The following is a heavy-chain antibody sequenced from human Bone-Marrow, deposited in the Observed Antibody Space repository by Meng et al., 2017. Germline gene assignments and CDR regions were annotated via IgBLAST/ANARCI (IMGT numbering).Heavy chain of an antibody. Sequence: QVSLVEVGGGWVPAGSSLKSSCAASGFTFSCYARHWVGQAPGKGLGLVAVNAYDGCNKYYADSVKGRFTISRDKSKNTLYMQMNSLRAEDKAVYYCARDSGFDYWGQGTLVTVSS. V-gene: IGHV3-30*04. CDR2: NAYDGCNK. CDR1: GFTFSCYA. CDR3: ARDSGFDY. J-gene: IGHJ4*02. D-gene: IGHD7-27*01.